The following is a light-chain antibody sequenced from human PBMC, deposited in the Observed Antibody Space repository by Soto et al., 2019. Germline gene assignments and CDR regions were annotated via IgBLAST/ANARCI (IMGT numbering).Light chain of an antibody. CDR2: AAS. CDR3: QQSGDSQWT. V-gene: IGKV3D-15*01. Sequence: ELVMTQSPATLSVSPGARATLSCRASQSVSSNLAWYQQKPGQAPRLLINAASNRATGIPDRFSASVSGMDLTITLSSLEPEDGEVYDGQQSGDSQWTFGQGTKVDI. CDR1: QSVSSN. J-gene: IGKJ1*01.